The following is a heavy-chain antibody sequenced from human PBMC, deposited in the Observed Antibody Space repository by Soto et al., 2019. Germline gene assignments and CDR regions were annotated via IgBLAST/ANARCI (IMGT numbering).Heavy chain of an antibody. CDR3: AKAPSWWYFDL. Sequence: ASLKVSCKASGYPFTSYASHWVRQAPGQRLEWMGWINAGNGNTKYSQKFQGRVTITRDTSASTAYMELSSLRSEDTAVYYCAKAPSWWYFDLWGRGTLVTVSS. CDR2: INAGNGNT. J-gene: IGHJ2*01. CDR1: GYPFTSYA. V-gene: IGHV1-3*01.